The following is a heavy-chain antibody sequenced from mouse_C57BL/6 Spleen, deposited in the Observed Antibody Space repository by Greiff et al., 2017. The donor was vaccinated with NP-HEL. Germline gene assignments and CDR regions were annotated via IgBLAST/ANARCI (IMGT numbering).Heavy chain of an antibody. CDR2: IYPGSGST. J-gene: IGHJ3*01. D-gene: IGHD4-1*01. CDR1: GYTFTSYW. CDR3: AREGGTGTCFAY. V-gene: IGHV1-55*01. Sequence: VQLQQPGAELVKPGASVTMSCKASGYTFTSYWITWVKQRPGQGLVWIGDIYPGSGSTNYNEKFKSKATLTVDTSSSTAYMQLSSLTSEDAAVYYCAREGGTGTCFAYWGQGTLVTVSA.